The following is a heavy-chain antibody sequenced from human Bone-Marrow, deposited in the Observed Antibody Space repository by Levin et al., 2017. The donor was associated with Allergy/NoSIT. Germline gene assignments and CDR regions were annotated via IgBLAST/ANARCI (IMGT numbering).Heavy chain of an antibody. CDR1: GFTFSRYW. V-gene: IGHV3-74*01. CDR3: AKDQTTLDY. CDR2: INSDGSRT. J-gene: IGHJ4*02. Sequence: LSLTCAASGFTFSRYWMHWVRQAPGKGLVWVSRINSDGSRTDYADSVKGRFTISRDNAKNTLYLQMNSLRAEDTAVYYCAKDQTTLDYWGRGTLVTVSS. D-gene: IGHD1-7*01.